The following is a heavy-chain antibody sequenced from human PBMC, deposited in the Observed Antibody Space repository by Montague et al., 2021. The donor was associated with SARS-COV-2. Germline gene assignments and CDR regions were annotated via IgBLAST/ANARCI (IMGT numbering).Heavy chain of an antibody. CDR3: ARGTVLRYFDWLLSYYFDY. V-gene: IGHV4-39*01. CDR2: IYYSGST. D-gene: IGHD3-9*01. J-gene: IGHJ4*02. CDR1: GGSISSSSYY. Sequence: SETLSLTCTVSGGSISSSSYYWGWIRQPPGKGLEWIGSIYYSGSTYYNPSLKSRVTISVDTSKNQFSLKLSPLTAADTAVYYCARGTVLRYFDWLLSYYFDYWGQGTLVTVSS.